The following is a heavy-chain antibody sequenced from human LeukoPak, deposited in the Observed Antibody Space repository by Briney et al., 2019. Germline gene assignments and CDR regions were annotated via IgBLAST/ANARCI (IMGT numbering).Heavy chain of an antibody. Sequence: GGSLRLSCAASGFTFSSYSMNWVSQAPGKGLEWVSSISSSSSYIYYADSVKGRFTISRDNAKNSLYLQMNSLRAEDTAVYYCARDSGYCSSTSCLGINYYWGQGTLVTVSS. D-gene: IGHD2-2*01. CDR1: GFTFSSYS. J-gene: IGHJ4*02. CDR3: ARDSGYCSSTSCLGINYY. CDR2: ISSSSSYI. V-gene: IGHV3-21*01.